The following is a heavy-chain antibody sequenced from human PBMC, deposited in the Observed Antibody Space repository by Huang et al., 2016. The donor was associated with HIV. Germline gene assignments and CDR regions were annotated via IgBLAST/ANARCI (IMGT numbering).Heavy chain of an antibody. D-gene: IGHD3-22*01. V-gene: IGHV1-69*01. CDR3: ARVESRRYYDSSGYYY. Sequence: QVQLVQSGAEVKKPGSSVKVSCKASGGTFSSYAISWVRQAPGQGLGWMVGIIPIFGTANYAQKFQGRVTITADESTSTAYMELSSLRSEDTAVYYCARVESRRYYDSSGYYYWGQGTLVTVSS. J-gene: IGHJ4*02. CDR1: GGTFSSYA. CDR2: IIPIFGTA.